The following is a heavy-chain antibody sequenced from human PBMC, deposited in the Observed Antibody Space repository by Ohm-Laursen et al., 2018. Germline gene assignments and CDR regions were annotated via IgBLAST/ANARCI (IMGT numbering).Heavy chain of an antibody. V-gene: IGHV3-7*01. J-gene: IGHJ4*02. CDR2: INKDESEK. CDR3: ARGSEGPSPPY. CDR1: GFTFSSYA. Sequence: SLRLSCAASGFTFSSYAISWVRQPPGKGLEWVANINKDESEKYYVDSVKGRFTISKDNAKNSLYLQMNSLKFEDTAVYYCARGSEGPSPPYWGQGTLVTVSS.